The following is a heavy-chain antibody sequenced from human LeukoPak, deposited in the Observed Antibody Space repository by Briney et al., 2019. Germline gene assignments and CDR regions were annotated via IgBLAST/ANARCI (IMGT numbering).Heavy chain of an antibody. CDR2: FDPEDGET. J-gene: IGHJ3*02. CDR3: ATLPPDYGDYGLPDYAFDI. V-gene: IGHV1-24*01. Sequence: GASVKVSCKVSGYWLTELSMHWVRQAPGKGLEWVGGFDPEDGETIHALEFQGRVTMTEDTYTDTAYMTLSSLRSEDTAVYYCATLPPDYGDYGLPDYAFDIWGQGTMVSVSS. D-gene: IGHD4-17*01. CDR1: GYWLTELS.